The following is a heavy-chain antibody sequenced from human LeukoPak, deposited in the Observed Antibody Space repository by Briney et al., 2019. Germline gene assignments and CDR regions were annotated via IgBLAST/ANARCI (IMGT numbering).Heavy chain of an antibody. CDR1: GFTFSSYW. D-gene: IGHD3-22*01. J-gene: IGHJ4*02. Sequence: PGXSLXLSCAASGFTFSSYWMHWVRQAPGKGLVWVSRIKTDGSSTGYADSVKGRFTISRDNAKNTLYLHMNSLRAEDTAVYYCVRDFYNSGGNWGQGTLVTVSS. CDR3: VRDFYNSGGN. CDR2: IKTDGSST. V-gene: IGHV3-74*01.